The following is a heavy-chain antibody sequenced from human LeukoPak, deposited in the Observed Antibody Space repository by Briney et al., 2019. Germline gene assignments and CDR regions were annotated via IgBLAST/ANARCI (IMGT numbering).Heavy chain of an antibody. D-gene: IGHD5-18*01. CDR1: GYTFTSYY. CDR2: INPSGGST. CDR3: ARERGHSYGQGSFDY. Sequence: ASVKVSCKASGYTFTSYYMHWVRQAPGQGLEWMGIINPSGGSTSYAQKFQGRVTMTRDTSTSTVYMELSSLRSEDTAVYYCARERGHSYGQGSFDYWGQGTLVTVSS. J-gene: IGHJ4*02. V-gene: IGHV1-46*01.